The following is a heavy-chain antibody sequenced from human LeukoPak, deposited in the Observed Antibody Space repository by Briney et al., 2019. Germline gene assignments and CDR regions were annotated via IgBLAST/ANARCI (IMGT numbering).Heavy chain of an antibody. CDR3: ARAKSDRTLFDACDI. D-gene: IGHD1-14*01. CDR2: ISSSSIYI. J-gene: IGHJ3*02. Sequence: AGSLRLSCAASGFTFSSYATSWVRQAPGKGREWVSSISSSSIYIYDADSVKGRFTISRDNAKNSLYLQMNSLKAEDTAVYYCARAKSDRTLFDACDIWGQGTMVTVSS. V-gene: IGHV3-21*01. CDR1: GFTFSSYA.